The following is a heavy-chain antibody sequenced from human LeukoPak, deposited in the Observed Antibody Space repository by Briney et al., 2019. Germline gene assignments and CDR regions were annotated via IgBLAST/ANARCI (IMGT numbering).Heavy chain of an antibody. Sequence: GGSLRLSCAASGFTFSNYAMSWVRQAPGKGLEWVSAISDSGGNTYYADSVKGRFTISRDNSKNTVFLQMNSLRAEDTAVYYCARGGNYVSGSYGYWGQGTLVTVPS. D-gene: IGHD3-10*01. CDR2: ISDSGGNT. J-gene: IGHJ4*02. V-gene: IGHV3-23*01. CDR1: GFTFSNYA. CDR3: ARGGNYVSGSYGY.